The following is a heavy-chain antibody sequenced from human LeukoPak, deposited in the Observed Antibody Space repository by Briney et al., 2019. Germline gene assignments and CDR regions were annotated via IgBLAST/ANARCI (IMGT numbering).Heavy chain of an antibody. CDR1: GYTFTSYA. Sequence: GASVKVSCKASGYTFTSYAMHWVRQAPGQRLEWMGWINPNSGGTNYAQKFQGRVTMTRDTSISTAYMELRSLRSDDTAVYYCARNTYGYKFSMDVWGKGTTVTISS. J-gene: IGHJ6*03. CDR3: ARNTYGYKFSMDV. CDR2: INPNSGGT. V-gene: IGHV1-2*02. D-gene: IGHD5-18*01.